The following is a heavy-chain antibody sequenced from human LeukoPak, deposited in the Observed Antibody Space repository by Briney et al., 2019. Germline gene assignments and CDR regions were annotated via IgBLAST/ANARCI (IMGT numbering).Heavy chain of an antibody. Sequence: SETLSLTCAVYGGSFSAYYWSWICQPPGKGLEWIGEINHSGSTNYNPSLKSRVTISVDTSKNQFSLKLSSVTAADTAVYYCAREGTYYYGSSNGMDVWGQGTTVTVSS. J-gene: IGHJ6*02. CDR1: GGSFSAYY. D-gene: IGHD3-10*01. CDR2: INHSGST. CDR3: AREGTYYYGSSNGMDV. V-gene: IGHV4-34*01.